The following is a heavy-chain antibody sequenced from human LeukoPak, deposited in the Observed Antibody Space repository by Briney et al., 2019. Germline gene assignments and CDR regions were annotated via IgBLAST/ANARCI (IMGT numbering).Heavy chain of an antibody. V-gene: IGHV3-30*03. Sequence: PGGSLRLSCAASGFTFSSYGMHWVRQAPGKGLEWVAVISYDGSNKYYADSVKGRFTISRDNSKNTLYLQMNSLRAEDTAVYYCARDSLDWGSFDYWGQGTLVTVSS. D-gene: IGHD3-16*01. CDR3: ARDSLDWGSFDY. CDR1: GFTFSSYG. J-gene: IGHJ4*02. CDR2: ISYDGSNK.